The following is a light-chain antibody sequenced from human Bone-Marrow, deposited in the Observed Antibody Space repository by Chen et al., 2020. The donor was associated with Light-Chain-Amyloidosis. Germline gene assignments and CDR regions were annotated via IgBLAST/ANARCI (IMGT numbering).Light chain of an antibody. J-gene: IGLJ2*01. CDR2: ADT. Sequence: QSALTQPASVSGSPGQSITISCTGTTSDVGTYNLVSWYQQHPGKAPKLIIFADTQRPSGVSTRFSASKSVNTASLRIFRLQAEDEADYYCCSYAGSNTYVFGGGTKLTVL. V-gene: IGLV2-23*01. CDR3: CSYAGSNTYV. CDR1: TSDVGTYNL.